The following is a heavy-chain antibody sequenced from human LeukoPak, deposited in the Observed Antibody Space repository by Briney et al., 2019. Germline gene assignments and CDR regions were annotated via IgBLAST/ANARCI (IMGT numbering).Heavy chain of an antibody. Sequence: GGSLRLSCAASGFTFSSYGMHWVRQAPGKGLEWVAVIWYDGSNKYYADFVKGRFTISRDNSKNTLYLQMNSLRAEDTAVYYCAKDNTIFGVADNWCDPWGQGTLVTVSS. CDR3: AKDNTIFGVADNWCDP. CDR1: GFTFSSYG. CDR2: IWYDGSNK. V-gene: IGHV3-33*06. D-gene: IGHD3-3*01. J-gene: IGHJ5*02.